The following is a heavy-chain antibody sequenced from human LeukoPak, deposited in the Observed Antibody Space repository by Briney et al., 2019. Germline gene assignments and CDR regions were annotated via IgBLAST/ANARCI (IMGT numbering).Heavy chain of an antibody. Sequence: GASVKVSCKASGYTFTTYGISWVRQAPGQGLEWMGWISAHNGNTNYAQKLQGRVTMTTDTSTSTAYMELGSLRSDDTAVYYCARAGIAIFGVVIRDNYYYYYLDVWGKGTTDTVSS. CDR2: ISAHNGNT. CDR3: ARAGIAIFGVVIRDNYYYYYLDV. D-gene: IGHD3-3*01. CDR1: GYTFTTYG. J-gene: IGHJ6*03. V-gene: IGHV1-18*01.